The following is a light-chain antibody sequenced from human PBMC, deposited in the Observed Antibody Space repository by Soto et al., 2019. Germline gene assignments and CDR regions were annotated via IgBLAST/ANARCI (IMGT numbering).Light chain of an antibody. CDR1: QSVSSSY. CDR3: QQYGSSPQGT. V-gene: IGKV3-20*01. Sequence: EIVLTQSPGTLSLSPGERATLSCSASQSVSSSYLAWYQQKPGQAPRLLIYGASSRATGIPDRFSGSGSGTDFTLTISRLEPEDFAVYYCQQYGSSPQGTFGQGTKVEIK. CDR2: GAS. J-gene: IGKJ1*01.